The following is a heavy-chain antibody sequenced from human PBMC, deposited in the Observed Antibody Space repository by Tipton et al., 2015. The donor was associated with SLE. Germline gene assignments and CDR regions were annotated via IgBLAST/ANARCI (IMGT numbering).Heavy chain of an antibody. V-gene: IGHV4-39*01. CDR2: MYHIGGT. Sequence: LRLSCSVSSGSLDTTSFYCGWVRQPPVQGREWIGVMYHIGGTSYNPSLRSRVTMSVDMSRGQFSMNLKSVTAPDTAVYYCVRRGGDYGDRGYYYYMDVWSKGTTVTVSS. CDR1: SGSLDTTSFY. J-gene: IGHJ6*03. CDR3: VRRGGDYGDRGYYYYMDV. D-gene: IGHD4-17*01.